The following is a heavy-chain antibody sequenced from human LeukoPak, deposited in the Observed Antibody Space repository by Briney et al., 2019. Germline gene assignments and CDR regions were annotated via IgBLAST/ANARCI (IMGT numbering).Heavy chain of an antibody. CDR3: ARDRKRQFDY. CDR2: IRYDGSNK. D-gene: IGHD1-14*01. V-gene: IGHV3-30*02. CDR1: GFTFSSYG. Sequence: GGSLRLSCAASGFTFSSYGMHWVRQAPGKGLEWVAFIRYDGSNKYYADSVKGRFTISRDNAKNTLYLQMNSLRAEDTAVYYCARDRKRQFDYWGQGTLVTVSS. J-gene: IGHJ4*02.